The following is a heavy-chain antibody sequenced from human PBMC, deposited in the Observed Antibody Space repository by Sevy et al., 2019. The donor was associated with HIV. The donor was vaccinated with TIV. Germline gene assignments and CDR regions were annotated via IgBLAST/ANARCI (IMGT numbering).Heavy chain of an antibody. J-gene: IGHJ4*02. V-gene: IGHV3-23*01. CDR3: AREWCTRPHDY. D-gene: IGHD2-8*02. Sequence: GGCLRLSCAASGFAFYDYSMSWIRQAPGKGLEWVATLSFGCGKINYADSVKGRFTISRDNSKNSFYLQMDNLRVEDTALYYCAREWCTRPHDYWGQGTSVIVSS. CDR2: LSFGCGKI. CDR1: GFAFYDYS.